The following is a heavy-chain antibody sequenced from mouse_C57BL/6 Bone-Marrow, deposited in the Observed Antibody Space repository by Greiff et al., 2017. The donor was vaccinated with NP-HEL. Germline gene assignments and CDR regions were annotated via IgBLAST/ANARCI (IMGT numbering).Heavy chain of an antibody. CDR1: GFSLSTFGMG. D-gene: IGHD2-5*01. CDR2: IWWDDDK. CDR3: APAAYSSNSPLGFDY. V-gene: IGHV8-8*01. Sequence: QVTLKESGPGILQPSQTLSLTCSFSGFSLSTFGMGVGWIRQPSGKGLEWLAHIWWDDDKYYNPALKSRIPLSKDTSKNQVFLKIANVDTADTATYYCAPAAYSSNSPLGFDYWGQGTTLTVSS. J-gene: IGHJ2*01.